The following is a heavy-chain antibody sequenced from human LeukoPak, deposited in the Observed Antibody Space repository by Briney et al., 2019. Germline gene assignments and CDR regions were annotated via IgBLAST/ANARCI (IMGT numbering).Heavy chain of an antibody. CDR1: GGYISSYY. D-gene: IGHD1-14*01. V-gene: IGHV4-59*01. J-gene: IGHJ5*02. CDR3: ARVPNAPKIEPNWFDP. Sequence: PSETLSLTCSVSGGYISSYYWSWMRQPPGKGLEWIGIINYSGSTKYNPSLKSRVSISVDTSKNQFSLRLTSVTVADTAVYFCARVPNAPKIEPNWFDPWGQGTLVTVSS. CDR2: INYSGST.